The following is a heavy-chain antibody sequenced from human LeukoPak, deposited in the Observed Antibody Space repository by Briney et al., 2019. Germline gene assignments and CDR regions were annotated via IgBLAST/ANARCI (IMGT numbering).Heavy chain of an antibody. J-gene: IGHJ5*02. CDR2: ITPNADRT. CDR3: ARNRERIVVTPPWFDP. CDR1: GFTFGSYG. D-gene: IGHD3-22*01. V-gene: IGHV3-23*01. Sequence: PGGSLRLSCAASGFTFGSYGMSWVRQAPGKGLEWVSFITPNADRTSYADSVKGRFTISRDNSKNTLYLQMNSLRAEDTAVYYCARNRERIVVTPPWFDPWGQGTLVTVSS.